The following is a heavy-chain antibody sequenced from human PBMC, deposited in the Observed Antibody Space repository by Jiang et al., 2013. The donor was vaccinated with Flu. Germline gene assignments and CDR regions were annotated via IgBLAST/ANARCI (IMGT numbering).Heavy chain of an antibody. V-gene: IGHV1-69*04. Sequence: QSGAEVKKPGSSVTVSCRASGGSFRSSAINWVRQAPGQGLEWVGRIIPILDITNYAEQFKDRVTITADKSTATAYIELSSLRSEDTAIYYCATRENQLLGYYYYTMDVWAEGTTVTVSS. CDR3: ATRENQLLGYYYYTMDV. J-gene: IGHJ6*04. CDR1: GGSFRSSA. CDR2: IIPILDIT. D-gene: IGHD1-14*01.